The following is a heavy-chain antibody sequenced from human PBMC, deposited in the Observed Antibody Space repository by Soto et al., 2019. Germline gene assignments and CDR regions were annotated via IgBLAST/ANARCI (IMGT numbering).Heavy chain of an antibody. CDR2: ISGSGGTT. CDR1: GFIFSSYA. D-gene: IGHD3-3*01. J-gene: IGHJ6*02. Sequence: GGSLRLSCAASGFIFSSYAMSWVRQAPGKGLEWVSAISGSGGTTYYADSVKGRFIISRDNAKNTLYLHMNSLRAEDTAVYYCARDFSMDYFWSGFDDTYYYGMDVWGQGTTVTVSS. V-gene: IGHV3-23*01. CDR3: ARDFSMDYFWSGFDDTYYYGMDV.